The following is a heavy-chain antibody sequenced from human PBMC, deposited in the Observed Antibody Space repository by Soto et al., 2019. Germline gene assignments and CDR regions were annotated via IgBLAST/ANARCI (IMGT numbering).Heavy chain of an antibody. CDR1: GGTFSSYA. V-gene: IGHV1-69*01. D-gene: IGHD6-19*01. Sequence: QVQLVQSGAEVKKPGSSVKVSCKASGGTFSSYAISWVRQAPGQGLEWMGGIIPIFGTANSAQKFQGRVTIAADESTSTAYMELSSLRSEDKAVYYCARPVAVHWYFDLWGRGTLVTVSS. J-gene: IGHJ2*01. CDR3: ARPVAVHWYFDL. CDR2: IIPIFGTA.